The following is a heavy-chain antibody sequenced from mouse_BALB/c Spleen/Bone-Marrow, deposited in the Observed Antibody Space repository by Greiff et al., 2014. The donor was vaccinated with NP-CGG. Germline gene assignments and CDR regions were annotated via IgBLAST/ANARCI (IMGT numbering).Heavy chain of an antibody. V-gene: IGHV1-80*01. J-gene: IGHJ3*01. CDR2: IYPGDGDT. CDR3: ALYGNDAGN. D-gene: IGHD2-2*01. CDR1: GYAFSSYW. Sequence: QVQLQQPGAELVRPGSSVKISCKASGYAFSSYWMNWVKQRPGQGLEWIGQIYPGDGDTNYNGKFKGKATLTADKSSSTAYMQLTSLTAEDSAVSFCALYGNDAGNWGQGTLVTVS.